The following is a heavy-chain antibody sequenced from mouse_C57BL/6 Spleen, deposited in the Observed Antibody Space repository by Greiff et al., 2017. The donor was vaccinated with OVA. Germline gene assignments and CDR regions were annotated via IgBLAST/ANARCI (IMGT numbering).Heavy chain of an antibody. J-gene: IGHJ3*01. CDR1: GYTFTSYW. CDR3: ARYYYGSSWFAD. D-gene: IGHD1-1*01. CDR2: INPSNGGT. V-gene: IGHV1-53*01. Sequence: VQLQQPGTELVKPGASVKLSCKASGYTFTSYWMHWVKQRPGQGLDWIGNINPSNGGTNYNAKFKGKATLTVDKSSSTAYMQLSSLTSEDSAVYYCARYYYGSSWFADWGQGTLVTVSA.